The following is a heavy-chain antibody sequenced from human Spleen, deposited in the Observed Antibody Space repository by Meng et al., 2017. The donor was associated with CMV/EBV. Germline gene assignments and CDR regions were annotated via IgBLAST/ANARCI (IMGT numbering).Heavy chain of an antibody. V-gene: IGHV1-18*01. CDR3: ARGPLGYGPTNWFDP. J-gene: IGHJ5*02. CDR1: GSTFTGDS. CDR2: ISVYNDDA. D-gene: IGHD5-18*01. Sequence: SGSTFTGDSISWVGQAPGLGLEWMGWISVYNDDANYAQHLQGRLTMTTDTSTSTAYMEVRSLTSDDTAVYYCARGPLGYGPTNWFDPWGQGTLVTVSS.